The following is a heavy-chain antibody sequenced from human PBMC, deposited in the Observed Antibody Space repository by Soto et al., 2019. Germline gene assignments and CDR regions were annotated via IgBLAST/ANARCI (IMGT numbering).Heavy chain of an antibody. CDR3: TTVRSWSPRDGMDV. CDR2: IKSKTDGGTT. V-gene: IGHV3-15*01. CDR1: GFTFSNAW. J-gene: IGHJ6*02. D-gene: IGHD6-13*01. Sequence: EVQLVESGGGLVKPGGSLRLSCAASGFTFSNAWMSWVRQAPGKGLELVGRIKSKTDGGTTDYAAPVKGRFTISRDDSKNTLYLQMNSLKTEDTAVYYCTTVRSWSPRDGMDVWGQGTTVTVSS.